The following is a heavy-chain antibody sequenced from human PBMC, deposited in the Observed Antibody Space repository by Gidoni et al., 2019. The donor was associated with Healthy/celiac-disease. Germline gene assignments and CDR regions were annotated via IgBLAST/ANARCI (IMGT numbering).Heavy chain of an antibody. Sequence: EVQLVESGGGLVQPGGSLRLSCAASGFTFSSYSMNWVRQAPGKGLEWVSYISSSSSTIYYADSVKGRFTISRDNAKNSLYLQMNSLRDEDTAVYYCARDLGHCSSTSCYGGYYYYGMDVWGQGTTVTVSS. J-gene: IGHJ6*02. CDR1: GFTFSSYS. D-gene: IGHD2-2*01. CDR2: ISSSSSTI. CDR3: ARDLGHCSSTSCYGGYYYYGMDV. V-gene: IGHV3-48*02.